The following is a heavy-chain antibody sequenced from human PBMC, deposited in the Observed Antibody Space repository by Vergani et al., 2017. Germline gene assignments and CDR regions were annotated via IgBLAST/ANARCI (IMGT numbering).Heavy chain of an antibody. CDR2: IKRDGTET. CDR1: GFTFGDYY. D-gene: IGHD2-15*01. Sequence: EVHLEESGGGLVQPGGSLRLSCAASGFTFGDYYMAWIRLAPGKGLDWVASIKRDGTETFYVDSVKGRFTISRDNAKTTLYLQMSSLRDEDRGVYYCARISGGSAPYLHYWGQGTLVTVAS. V-gene: IGHV3-7*01. J-gene: IGHJ1*01. CDR3: ARISGGSAPYLHY.